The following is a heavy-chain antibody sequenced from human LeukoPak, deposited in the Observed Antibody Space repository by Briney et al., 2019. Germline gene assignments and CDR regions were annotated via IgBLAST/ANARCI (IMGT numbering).Heavy chain of an antibody. J-gene: IGHJ3*02. CDR1: GFTFSNYV. V-gene: IGHV3-21*01. D-gene: IGHD2-2*01. Sequence: KPGGSLRLSCAASGFTFSNYVMSWVRQAPGKGLEWVSSISSSSSYIYYADSVKGRFTISRDNAKNSLYLQMNSLRAEDTAVYYCARLIVPAAMLSAFDIWGQGTMVTVSS. CDR2: ISSSSSYI. CDR3: ARLIVPAAMLSAFDI.